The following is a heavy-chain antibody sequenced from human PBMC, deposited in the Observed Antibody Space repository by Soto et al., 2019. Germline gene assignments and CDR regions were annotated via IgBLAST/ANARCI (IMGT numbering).Heavy chain of an antibody. V-gene: IGHV1-3*01. CDR2: INAGNGNT. J-gene: IGHJ6*03. CDR3: ARAVGYCSSTSCYARYYYYYMDV. CDR1: GYTFTSYA. Sequence: ASVKVSCKASGYTFTSYAMHWVRQAPGQRLEWMGWINAGNGNTKYSQKFQGRVTITRDTSASTAYTELSSLRSEDTAVYYCARAVGYCSSTSCYARYYYYYMDVWAKGPRSPSP. D-gene: IGHD2-2*01.